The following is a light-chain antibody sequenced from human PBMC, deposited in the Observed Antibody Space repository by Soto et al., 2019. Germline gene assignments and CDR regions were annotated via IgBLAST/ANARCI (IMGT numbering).Light chain of an antibody. Sequence: IVMTQSPVTLSVSPGERATLSCRASQSVSRFLAWYQQKPGQAPRLLIQDASNRATGIPARLSGSGSGTDFTLTISSLEPEDFAVYYCQQRSTWPTFGQGTKVDIK. CDR3: QQRSTWPT. V-gene: IGKV3-11*01. CDR2: DAS. CDR1: QSVSRF. J-gene: IGKJ1*01.